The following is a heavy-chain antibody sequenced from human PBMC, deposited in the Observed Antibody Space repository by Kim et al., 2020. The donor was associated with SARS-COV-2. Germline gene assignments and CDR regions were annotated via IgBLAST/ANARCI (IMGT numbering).Heavy chain of an antibody. CDR1: GGTFSSYA. CDR2: IIPIFGTA. CDR3: ARDHYYYDSSGLLPYYYYGMDV. J-gene: IGHJ6*02. D-gene: IGHD3-22*01. Sequence: SVKVSCKASGGTFSSYAISWVRQAPGQGLEWMGGIIPIFGTANYAQKFQGRVTITADESTSTAYMELSSLRSEDTAVYYCARDHYYYDSSGLLPYYYYGMDVWGQGTTVTVSS. V-gene: IGHV1-69*13.